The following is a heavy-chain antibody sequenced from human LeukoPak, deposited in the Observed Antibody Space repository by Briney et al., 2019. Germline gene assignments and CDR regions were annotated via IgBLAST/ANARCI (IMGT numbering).Heavy chain of an antibody. Sequence: GRSLRLSCAASGFTFSSYAMSWVRQAPGKGLEWVSAISGSGGSTYYADSVKGRFTISRDNSKNTLYLQMNSLRADDTAIYYCAKGSFIVLGNRYYMDVWGKGTTVTISS. D-gene: IGHD1-14*01. J-gene: IGHJ6*03. V-gene: IGHV3-23*01. CDR2: ISGSGGST. CDR3: AKGSFIVLGNRYYMDV. CDR1: GFTFSSYA.